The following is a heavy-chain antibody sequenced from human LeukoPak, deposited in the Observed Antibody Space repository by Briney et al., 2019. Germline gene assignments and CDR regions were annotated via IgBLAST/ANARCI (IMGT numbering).Heavy chain of an antibody. Sequence: GGSLRLSCAASGFTFSSYGMHWVRQAPGKGLEWVAFIRYDGSNKYYADSVKGRFTISRDNSKNTLYLQMNSLRAEDTAVYYCAKDRGGYSSSWYGNFDYWGQGTLVTVSS. D-gene: IGHD6-13*01. J-gene: IGHJ4*02. CDR2: IRYDGSNK. CDR3: AKDRGGYSSSWYGNFDY. CDR1: GFTFSSYG. V-gene: IGHV3-30*02.